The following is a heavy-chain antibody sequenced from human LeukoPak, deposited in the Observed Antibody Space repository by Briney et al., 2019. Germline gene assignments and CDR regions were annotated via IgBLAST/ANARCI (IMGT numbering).Heavy chain of an antibody. CDR2: ISSSSSYI. CDR3: ARLPYGSGSYIVYAYYYYYMDV. Sequence: GGSLRLSCAASGFTFSSYSMNWVRQAPGKGLEWVSSISSSSSYIYYAASVKSRFTISRDNAKNSLYLQMNSLRAEDTAVYYCARLPYGSGSYIVYAYYYYYMDVWGKGTTVTVSS. J-gene: IGHJ6*03. D-gene: IGHD3-10*01. CDR1: GFTFSSYS. V-gene: IGHV3-21*01.